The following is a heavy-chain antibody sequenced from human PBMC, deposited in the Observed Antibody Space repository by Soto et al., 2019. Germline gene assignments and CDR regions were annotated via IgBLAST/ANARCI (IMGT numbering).Heavy chain of an antibody. J-gene: IGHJ4*02. Sequence: LSLTCAVYGGSFSGYYWSWIRQPPGKGLEWIGEINHSGSTNYNPSLKSRVTISVDTSKNQFSLKLSSVTAADTAVYYCARSNYYDSSGYDYWGQGTLVTVSS. D-gene: IGHD3-22*01. CDR2: INHSGST. V-gene: IGHV4-34*01. CDR1: GGSFSGYY. CDR3: ARSNYYDSSGYDY.